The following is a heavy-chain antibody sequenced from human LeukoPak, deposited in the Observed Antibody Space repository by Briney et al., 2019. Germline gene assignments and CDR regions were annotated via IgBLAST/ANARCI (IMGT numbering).Heavy chain of an antibody. V-gene: IGHV3-64*01. CDR2: ISSNGGST. CDR1: GFTFSSYA. J-gene: IGHJ5*02. Sequence: GGSLRLSCAASGFTFSSYATHWVRQAPGKGLEYVSAISSNGGSTYYANSVKGRFTISRDNSKNTLNLQMNSLRAEDTAVYYCARDLGQYYDTSDNWFDPWGQGTLVTVSS. D-gene: IGHD3-22*01. CDR3: ARDLGQYYDTSDNWFDP.